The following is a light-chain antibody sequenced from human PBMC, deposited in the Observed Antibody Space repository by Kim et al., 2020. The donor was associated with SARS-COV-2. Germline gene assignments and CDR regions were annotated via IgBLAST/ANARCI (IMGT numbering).Light chain of an antibody. J-gene: IGLJ2*01. CDR3: NSRDSSGNHPYVV. CDR1: SLRSYY. V-gene: IGLV3-19*01. CDR2: GKN. Sequence: GQTVRITCQRDSLRSYYASWYQQKPGQAPVLVIYGKNNRPSGIPDRFSGSSSGNTASLTITGAQAEDEADYYCNSRDSSGNHPYVVFGGGTQLTVL.